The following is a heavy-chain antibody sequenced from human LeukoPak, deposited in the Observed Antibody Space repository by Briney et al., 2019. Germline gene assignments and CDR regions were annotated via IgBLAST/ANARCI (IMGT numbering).Heavy chain of an antibody. CDR1: GYTFTSYY. V-gene: IGHV1-46*01. Sequence: GASVKVSCKASGYTFTSYYMHWVRQAPGQGLEWMGIINPSSGSTSYAQKFQGRVTMTEDTSTDTAYMELSSLRSEDTAVYYCATAPYYYGSSGNYWGQGTLVTVSS. CDR2: INPSSGST. D-gene: IGHD3-22*01. CDR3: ATAPYYYGSSGNY. J-gene: IGHJ4*02.